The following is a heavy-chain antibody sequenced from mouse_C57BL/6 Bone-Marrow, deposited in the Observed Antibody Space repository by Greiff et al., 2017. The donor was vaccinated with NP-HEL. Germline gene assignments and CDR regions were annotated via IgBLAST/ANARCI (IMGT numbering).Heavy chain of an antibody. D-gene: IGHD2-3*01. J-gene: IGHJ2*01. V-gene: IGHV1-19*01. CDR3: AMVTDLDY. CDR2: INPYNGGT. CDR1: GYTFTDYY. Sequence: VQLKQSGPVLVKPGASVKMSCKASGYTFTDYYMNWVKQSHGKSLEWIGVINPYNGGTSYNQKFKGKATLTVDKSSSTAYMELNSLTSEDSAVYYCAMVTDLDYWGQGTTLTVSS.